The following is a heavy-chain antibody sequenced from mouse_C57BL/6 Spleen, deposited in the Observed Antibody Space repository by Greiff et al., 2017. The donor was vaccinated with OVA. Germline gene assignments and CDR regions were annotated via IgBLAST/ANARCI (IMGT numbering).Heavy chain of an antibody. CDR3: ARHHSYCYFDV. J-gene: IGHJ1*03. CDR2: IWSAGST. CDR1: GFSLTSYG. V-gene: IGHV2-6-1*01. Sequence: QVQLKESGPGLVAPSQSLSITCTVSGFSLTSYGVHWVRQPPGKGLEWLVVIWSAGSTTYNSALNSRLSISKYNSKSQFFLKRNSLQTDDTAMYYCARHHSYCYFDVWGTGTTVTVSS.